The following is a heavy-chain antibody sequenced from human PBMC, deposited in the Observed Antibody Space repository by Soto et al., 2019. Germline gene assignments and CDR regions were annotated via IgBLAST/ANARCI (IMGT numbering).Heavy chain of an antibody. CDR1: GFSLSTSGVG. V-gene: IGHV2-5*01. Sequence: VSGPTLVNAPQTLTLTCTFSGFSLSTSGVGVGGNLQPPGKALEWLALIYWNDDKRYSPSLKSRLTITKDTSKNQVVLTMTNMDPVDTATYYCAHSSSGYFYFDYWGQGTLVTVSS. CDR2: IYWNDDK. CDR3: AHSSSGYFYFDY. D-gene: IGHD3-22*01. J-gene: IGHJ4*02.